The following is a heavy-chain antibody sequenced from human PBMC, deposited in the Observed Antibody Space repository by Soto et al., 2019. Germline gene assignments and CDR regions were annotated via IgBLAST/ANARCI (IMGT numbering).Heavy chain of an antibody. CDR1: GYTFTNYG. CDR2: ISAYDGNT. V-gene: IGHV1-18*04. D-gene: IGHD3-3*01. J-gene: IGHJ4*02. CDR3: ARVDVLRFLGWLI. Sequence: ASVKVSCKASGYTFTNYGISWVRQAPGQGLEWMGWISAYDGNTNYAQNLQGRVTMITDTSTSTAYMELRSLRSDDTAVYYCARVDVLRFLGWLIWGQGTLVTVSS.